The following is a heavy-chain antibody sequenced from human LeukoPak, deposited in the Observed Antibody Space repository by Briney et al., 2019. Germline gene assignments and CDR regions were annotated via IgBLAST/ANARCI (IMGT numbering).Heavy chain of an antibody. D-gene: IGHD3-22*01. J-gene: IGHJ6*02. V-gene: IGHV3-11*01. CDR2: ISSSGSTI. CDR1: GFTFSDYY. Sequence: GGSLRLSCAASGFTFSDYYMSWIRQAPGKGLEWVSYISSSGSTIYYADSVKGRFTISRDNAKNSLYLQMNSLRAEDTAVYYCARDRGYYYDSSGYGPAYYYGMDVWGQGTTVTVSS. CDR3: ARDRGYYYDSSGYGPAYYYGMDV.